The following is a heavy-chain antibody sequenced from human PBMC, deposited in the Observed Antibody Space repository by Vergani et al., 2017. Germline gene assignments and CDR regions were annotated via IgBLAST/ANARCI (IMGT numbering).Heavy chain of an antibody. CDR2: IYTSGST. Sequence: QVQLQESGPGLVKPSETLSLTCTVSGGSISSYYWSWIRQPAGKGLEWIGRIYTSGSTNYNPSLKSRVTMSVDTSKNQFSLKLSSVTAADTAVYYCARGRGTYYYGSGSYYPCDYWGQGTLVTVSS. J-gene: IGHJ4*02. CDR3: ARGRGTYYYGSGSYYPCDY. D-gene: IGHD3-10*01. V-gene: IGHV4-4*07. CDR1: GGSISSYY.